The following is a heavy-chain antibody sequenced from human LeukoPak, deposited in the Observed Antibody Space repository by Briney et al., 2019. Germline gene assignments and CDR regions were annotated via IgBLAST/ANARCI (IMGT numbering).Heavy chain of an antibody. CDR2: IYPGDSDT. Sequence: GESLKISCKGSGYSFTSYWIGWVRQMPGKGLEWMGIIYPGDSDTRYSPSFQGQVTISADKSISTAYLQWSSLKASDTAMYYCARNSLVGATRAPFDIWGQGTMVTVSS. V-gene: IGHV5-51*01. CDR3: ARNSLVGATRAPFDI. CDR1: GYSFTSYW. D-gene: IGHD1-26*01. J-gene: IGHJ3*02.